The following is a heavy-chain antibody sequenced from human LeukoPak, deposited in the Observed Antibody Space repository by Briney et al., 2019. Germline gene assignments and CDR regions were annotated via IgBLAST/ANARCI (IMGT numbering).Heavy chain of an antibody. V-gene: IGHV1-18*01. J-gene: IGHJ5*02. CDR1: GYTFTSYG. Sequence: GASVKVSCKASGYTFTSYGISWVRQAPGQGLEWMGWISAYNGNTNYAQKLQGRVTMTTDTSTSTAYMELRSLRSGDTAVYYCARMIAARSPSPWFDPWGQGTLVTVSS. D-gene: IGHD6-6*01. CDR3: ARMIAARSPSPWFDP. CDR2: ISAYNGNT.